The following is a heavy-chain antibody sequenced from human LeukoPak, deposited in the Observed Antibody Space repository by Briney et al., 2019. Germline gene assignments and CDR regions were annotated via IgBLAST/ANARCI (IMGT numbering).Heavy chain of an antibody. CDR1: GYSLSDHY. V-gene: IGHV1-2*02. CDR2: INPNSGGT. Sequence: ASVKVSCKASGYSLSDHYMHWVRQAPGQGLEWMGWINPNSGGTNYAQKFQGRVTMTRDTSISTAYMELSRLRSDDTAVYYCARSLTKGAFDIWGQGTMVTVSS. CDR3: ARSLTKGAFDI. D-gene: IGHD1-14*01. J-gene: IGHJ3*02.